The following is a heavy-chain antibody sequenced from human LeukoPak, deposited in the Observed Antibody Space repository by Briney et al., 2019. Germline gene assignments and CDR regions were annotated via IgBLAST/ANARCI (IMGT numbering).Heavy chain of an antibody. CDR3: ARINYYDSSGSDY. CDR1: GFTLSSYA. Sequence: GGSLRLSCVASGFTLSSYAVSWVRQAPGKGLEYVSAISSNGGSTYYANSVKGRFTISRDNSKNTLYLQMGSLRAEDMAVYYCARINYYDSSGSDYWGQGTLVTVSS. V-gene: IGHV3-64*01. CDR2: ISSNGGST. J-gene: IGHJ4*02. D-gene: IGHD3-22*01.